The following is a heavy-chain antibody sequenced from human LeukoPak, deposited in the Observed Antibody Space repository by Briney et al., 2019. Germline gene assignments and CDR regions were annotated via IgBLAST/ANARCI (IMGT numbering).Heavy chain of an antibody. CDR2: LYSDGNT. CDR1: GFTVITND. CDR3: ARGVEPLAANTLAY. V-gene: IGHV3-53*01. D-gene: IGHD1-14*01. J-gene: IGHJ4*02. Sequence: GGSLRLSCAASGFTVITNDMTWVRQAPGKGLEWVLVLYSDGNTKYADSVQGRFTISRDNSKNTLYLEMNSLSPGDTAVYYCARGVEPLAANTLAYWGQGTLVTVSS.